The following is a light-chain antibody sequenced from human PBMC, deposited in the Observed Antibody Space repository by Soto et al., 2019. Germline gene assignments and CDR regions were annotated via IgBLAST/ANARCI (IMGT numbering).Light chain of an antibody. CDR1: QSVSSN. CDR2: DAS. Sequence: EIVMTQSPATLSVSPGERATLSCRASQSVSSNFAWYQQKPGQAPRLLIYDASTRATGIPARFSGSGSGTEFTLTISSLQSEDFAVYYCQQYFNWPPITFGQGTRLEIK. J-gene: IGKJ5*01. CDR3: QQYFNWPPIT. V-gene: IGKV3-15*01.